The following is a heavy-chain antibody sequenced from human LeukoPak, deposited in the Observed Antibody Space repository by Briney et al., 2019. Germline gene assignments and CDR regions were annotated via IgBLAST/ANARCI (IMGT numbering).Heavy chain of an antibody. CDR3: ARVGAYYYESSGYFGGDY. D-gene: IGHD3-22*01. J-gene: IGHJ4*02. CDR1: GGSFSGYY. Sequence: SETLSLTCAVYGGSFSGYYWGWIRQPPGKGLEWIGSIYYSGSTYYNPSLKSRVTISVDTSKNEFSLKLSSVTAADTAVYYCARVGAYYYESSGYFGGDYWGQGTLVTVSS. V-gene: IGHV4-34*01. CDR2: IYYSGST.